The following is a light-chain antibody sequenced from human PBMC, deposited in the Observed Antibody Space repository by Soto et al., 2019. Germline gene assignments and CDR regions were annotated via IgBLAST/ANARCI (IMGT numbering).Light chain of an antibody. J-gene: IGKJ1*01. V-gene: IGKV1-6*01. CDR2: AAS. Sequence: AIQMTQSPSSLSASVGDRVTITCRASQAIRNDLGWYQQKPGKAPKLLIYAASTLQSGVPSRFSGSGSGTDFTLTISSLQPEDFAAYYCLQDYNYPWPFGQGTKVEIK. CDR1: QAIRND. CDR3: LQDYNYPWP.